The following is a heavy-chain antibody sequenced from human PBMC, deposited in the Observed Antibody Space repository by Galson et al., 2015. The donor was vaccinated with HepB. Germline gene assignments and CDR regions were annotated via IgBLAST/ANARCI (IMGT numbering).Heavy chain of an antibody. J-gene: IGHJ5*02. CDR1: GFTFRSHT. CDR3: SRARASAGTTAAWFDP. V-gene: IGHV3-21*01. D-gene: IGHD6-13*01. CDR2: ITSNFNI. Sequence: SLRLSCAASGFTFRSHTLNWVRQAPGKGLEWVSSITSNFNIYYADSVKGRFTISRDNTKNSVFLQMTALGAEDTAVYYCSRARASAGTTAAWFDPWGQGTRVTVSS.